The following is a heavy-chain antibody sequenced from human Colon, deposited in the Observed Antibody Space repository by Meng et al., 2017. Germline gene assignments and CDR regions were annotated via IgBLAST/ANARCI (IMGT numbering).Heavy chain of an antibody. V-gene: IGHV4-30-4*01. Sequence: RQTSAPVMMKPSHARSLTHTGAGGSISSGYYYWSCLRQPPRRGLEWIGYIYYSGSTYSNASLKNRVTISIDRSKNQFSLKLSCMTTADTAVYYCAKERKHYGERGWFDPWGQGTLVTVSS. D-gene: IGHD4-17*01. J-gene: IGHJ5*02. CDR1: GGSISSGYYY. CDR3: AKERKHYGERGWFDP. CDR2: IYYSGST.